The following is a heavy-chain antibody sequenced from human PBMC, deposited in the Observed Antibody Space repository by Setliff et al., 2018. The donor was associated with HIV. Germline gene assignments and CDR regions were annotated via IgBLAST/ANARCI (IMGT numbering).Heavy chain of an antibody. Sequence: GESLKISCTASGFTFKDAWMGWVRQVPGKGLQYIGKIRSEDAGGTTDYAAPARGRFTISRDDSENTVYLQMNSLKTEDTAVYHCTTNLPPGYSGTDYWGQGTLVTVSS. CDR3: TTNLPPGYSGTDY. J-gene: IGHJ4*02. D-gene: IGHD1-26*01. V-gene: IGHV3-15*01. CDR2: IRSEDAGGTT. CDR1: GFTFKDAW.